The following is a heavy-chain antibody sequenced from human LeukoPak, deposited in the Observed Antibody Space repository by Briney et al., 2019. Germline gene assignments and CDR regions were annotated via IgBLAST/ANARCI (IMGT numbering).Heavy chain of an antibody. Sequence: SETLSLTCTVSGYSISSGYYWGWIRQPPGKGLEWIGSIYYSGSTNCNPSLKSQVTISVDTSKNQFSLKLSSVTAADTAVYYCARRHGSGDFDYWGQGTLVTVSS. CDR2: IYYSGST. V-gene: IGHV4-38-2*02. CDR3: ARRHGSGDFDY. D-gene: IGHD3-10*01. CDR1: GYSISSGYY. J-gene: IGHJ4*02.